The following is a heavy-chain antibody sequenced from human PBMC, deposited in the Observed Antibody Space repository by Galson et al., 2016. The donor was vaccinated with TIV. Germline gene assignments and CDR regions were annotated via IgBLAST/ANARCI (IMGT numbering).Heavy chain of an antibody. J-gene: IGHJ6*02. CDR3: ARDRVVDATYYYYYYGMDV. CDR1: GLSVSINY. Sequence: SLRLSCAASGLSVSINYMAWVRQAPGKGLEWVSLISAGGNTYYPDSVKGRFTLSRDNSKNTLYLQMNSLRVEDTAVYYCARDRVVDATYYYYYYGMDVWGQGTAVIVSS. V-gene: IGHV3-66*02. CDR2: ISAGGNT. D-gene: IGHD2-15*01.